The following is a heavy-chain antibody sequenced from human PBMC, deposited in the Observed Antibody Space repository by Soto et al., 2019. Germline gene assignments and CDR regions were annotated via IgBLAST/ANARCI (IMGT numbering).Heavy chain of an antibody. J-gene: IGHJ1*01. CDR1: GGTFSSYA. CDR3: AIDSAGAPD. Sequence: QVQLVQSGAEVKKPGSSVKVSCKASGGTFSSYAISWVRQAPGQGLEWMGGIIPIFGTAHYAQKFQGRVSIIGDESTGTAYMELSSRGSADAAVYYCAIDSAGAPDWGEGTLVTVFS. V-gene: IGHV1-69*12. CDR2: IIPIFGTA.